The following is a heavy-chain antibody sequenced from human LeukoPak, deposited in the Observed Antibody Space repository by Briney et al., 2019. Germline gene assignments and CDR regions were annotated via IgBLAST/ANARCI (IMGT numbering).Heavy chain of an antibody. V-gene: IGHV1-18*01. Sequence: ASVKVSCKASGYIFTSYVLHWVRQAPGQGLEWMGWISAYNGNTNYAQKLQGRVTMTTDTSTSTAYMELRSLRSDDTAVYYCARDHSSSAMGYWGQGTLVTVSS. CDR2: ISAYNGNT. D-gene: IGHD6-6*01. CDR1: GYIFTSYV. CDR3: ARDHSSSAMGY. J-gene: IGHJ4*02.